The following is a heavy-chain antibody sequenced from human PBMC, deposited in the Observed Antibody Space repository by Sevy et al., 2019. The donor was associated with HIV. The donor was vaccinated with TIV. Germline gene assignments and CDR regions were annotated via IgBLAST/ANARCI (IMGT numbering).Heavy chain of an antibody. Sequence: GGSLRLSCAASGFTLTGSAMNWVRQAPGKGLEWISYISSSSANIRYAASVKGRFTVSRDNAKNLVYLQMNSLRVEDTAVYYCTRDKSFGNTYYYYLDYWGRGTLVTVSS. J-gene: IGHJ4*02. CDR1: GFTLTGSA. D-gene: IGHD3-10*01. V-gene: IGHV3-48*01. CDR2: ISSSSANI. CDR3: TRDKSFGNTYYYYLDY.